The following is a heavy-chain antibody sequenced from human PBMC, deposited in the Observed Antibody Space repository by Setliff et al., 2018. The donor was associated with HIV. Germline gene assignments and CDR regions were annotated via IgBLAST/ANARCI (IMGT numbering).Heavy chain of an antibody. Sequence: ASVKVSCKTSGGSFRTSVTSWVRQAPGQGLEWVGGILPFLGMGDFAQKFQGRDTITADESTSTAYMELSSLRSDDTAIYYCGAGQHSYSYLGYYYTGVDVWGQGTTVTVSS. V-gene: IGHV1-69*10. CDR2: ILPFLGMG. CDR3: GAGQHSYSYLGYYYTGVDV. CDR1: GGSFRTSV. J-gene: IGHJ6*02. D-gene: IGHD3-10*01.